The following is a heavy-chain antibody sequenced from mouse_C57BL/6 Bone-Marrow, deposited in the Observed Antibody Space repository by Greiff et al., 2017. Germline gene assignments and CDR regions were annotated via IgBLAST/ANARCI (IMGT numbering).Heavy chain of an antibody. CDR2: ISNGGGST. CDR1: GFTFSDYY. D-gene: IGHD1-1*01. Sequence: EVQRVESGGGLVQPGGSLKLSCAASGFTFSDYYMYWVRQTPEKRLEWVAYISNGGGSTYYPDTVKGRFTISRDNAKNTLYLQMSRLKSEDTAMYYCARQAVGGYFDVWGTGTTVTVSS. CDR3: ARQAVGGYFDV. V-gene: IGHV5-12*01. J-gene: IGHJ1*03.